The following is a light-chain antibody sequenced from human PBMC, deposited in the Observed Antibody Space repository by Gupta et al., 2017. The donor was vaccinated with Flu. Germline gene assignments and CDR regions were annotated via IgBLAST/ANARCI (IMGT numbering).Light chain of an antibody. CDR3: TSYTSSSTYV. CDR2: EGN. CDR1: SSDIGTYNR. Sequence: QSALSRPPSVSGSPGQSVTISCTGTSSDIGTYNRVSWYQPPPGTAPKLMIYEGNNRPSGVPDCFSASKSGNTASLTISGLQGEDEADYYCTSYTSSSTYVFGTGTKVTVL. J-gene: IGLJ1*01. V-gene: IGLV2-18*02.